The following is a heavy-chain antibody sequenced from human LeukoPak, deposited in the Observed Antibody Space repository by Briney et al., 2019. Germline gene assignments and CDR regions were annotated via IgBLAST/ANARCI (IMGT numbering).Heavy chain of an antibody. Sequence: SDTLSLTCAVFGGSFSGYYWSWIPQPPGKGLEGIGEIIHSGSTHYNPPLKSRVTLSVDTSKNQFSRKLSSVTAADTAVYYCAGGLITAAIVVVTAQNDYWGQGTLVTVSS. CDR3: AGGLITAAIVVVTAQNDY. CDR1: GGSFSGYY. J-gene: IGHJ4*02. V-gene: IGHV4-34*12. CDR2: IIHSGST. D-gene: IGHD2-21*02.